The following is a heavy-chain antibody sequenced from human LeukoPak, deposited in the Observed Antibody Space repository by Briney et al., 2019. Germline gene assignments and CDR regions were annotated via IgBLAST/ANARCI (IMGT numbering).Heavy chain of an antibody. CDR2: IYYSGST. V-gene: IGHV4-31*03. D-gene: IGHD2-2*01. CDR3: AGASEYCSSTSCYNWFDP. Sequence: PSQTLSLTCTVSGGSISSGGYYWRWIRQHPGTGLEWIGYIYYSGSTYYNPSLKSRVTISVDTSKNQFSLKLSSVTAADTAVYYCAGASEYCSSTSCYNWFDPWGQGTLVTVSS. CDR1: GGSISSGGYY. J-gene: IGHJ5*02.